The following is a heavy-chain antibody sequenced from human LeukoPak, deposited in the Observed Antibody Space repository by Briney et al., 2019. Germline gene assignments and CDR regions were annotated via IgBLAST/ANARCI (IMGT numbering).Heavy chain of an antibody. V-gene: IGHV3-9*01. CDR3: AKEGGGCSSTSCYTTYFDY. D-gene: IGHD2-2*02. J-gene: IGHJ4*02. Sequence: HAGGSLRLSCAASGFTFDDYAMHWVRHAPGRGXXXXXXXXWNSGSIGYADSVKGRFTISRDNAKNSLYLQMNSLRAEDTALYYCAKEGGGCSSTSCYTTYFDYWGRGTLVTVSS. CDR2: XXWNSGSI. CDR1: GFTFDDYA.